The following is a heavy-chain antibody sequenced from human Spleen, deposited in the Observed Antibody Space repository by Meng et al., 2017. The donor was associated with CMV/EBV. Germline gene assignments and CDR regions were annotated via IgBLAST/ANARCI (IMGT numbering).Heavy chain of an antibody. CDR2: INPNSGDT. Sequence: ASVKVSCKASGYTFTGHYLHWVRQAPGQGLECMGWINPNSGDTYYAQKFEGRVTMTRDTSISTAYMELTSLRFDDTAVYYCARDQTGTPDYWGQGTLVTVSS. CDR3: ARDQTGTPDY. J-gene: IGHJ4*02. V-gene: IGHV1-2*02. D-gene: IGHD1/OR15-1a*01. CDR1: GYTFTGHY.